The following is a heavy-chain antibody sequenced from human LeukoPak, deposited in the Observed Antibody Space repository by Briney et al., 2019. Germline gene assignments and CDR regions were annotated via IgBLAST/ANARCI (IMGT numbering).Heavy chain of an antibody. CDR2: IYYSGST. D-gene: IGHD3-16*02. Sequence: SETLSLTCTVSGGSISSSSYYWGWIRQPPGKGLEWIGSIYYSGSTYYNPSLKSRVTISVDTSKNQLSLKLSSVTAADTAVYYCAREATYDYVWGSYRYTGPSYFDYWGQGTLVTVSS. V-gene: IGHV4-39*02. J-gene: IGHJ4*02. CDR3: AREATYDYVWGSYRYTGPSYFDY. CDR1: GGSISSSSYY.